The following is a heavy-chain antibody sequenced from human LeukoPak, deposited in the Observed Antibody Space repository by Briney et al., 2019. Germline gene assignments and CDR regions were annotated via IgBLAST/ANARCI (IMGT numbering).Heavy chain of an antibody. V-gene: IGHV4-31*03. D-gene: IGHD3-3*01. CDR2: IYYSGST. Sequence: PSETLSLTCTVSGGSISSGGYYWSWIRQHPGKGLEWIGYIYYSGSTYYNPSLKSRVTISVDTSKNQFSLKLSSVTAADTAVYYCAREGGMYYDFSYWGQGTLVTVSS. CDR3: AREGGMYYDFSY. J-gene: IGHJ4*02. CDR1: GGSISSGGYY.